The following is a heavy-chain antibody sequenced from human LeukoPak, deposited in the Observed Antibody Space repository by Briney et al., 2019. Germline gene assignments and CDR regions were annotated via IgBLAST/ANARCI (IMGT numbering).Heavy chain of an antibody. J-gene: IGHJ4*02. D-gene: IGHD3-22*01. Sequence: GGSLRLSCAASGFTFSSFGMQCVRQAPGKGLEWVAVMWYDGSNEYYADSVKGRFTISRDNSKNTLFLQMNSLRAEDTAVYYCARPRNNYDTSGFSALDYWGQGTLVTVSS. CDR3: ARPRNNYDTSGFSALDY. CDR1: GFTFSSFG. CDR2: MWYDGSNE. V-gene: IGHV3-33*01.